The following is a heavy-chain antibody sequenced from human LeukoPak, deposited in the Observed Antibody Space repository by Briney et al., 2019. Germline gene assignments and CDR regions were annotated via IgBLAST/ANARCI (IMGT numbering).Heavy chain of an antibody. CDR2: IYYTGST. D-gene: IGHD2-2*02. CDR1: GGSISSYY. V-gene: IGHV4-59*08. Sequence: SETLSLTCTVSGGSISSYYWSWIRQPPGKGLEWIGYIYYTGSTNYNPSLKGRVTISLDTSKNQFSLKLSSVTAADTAVYYCAISYCSSTSCYKYFDYWGQGTLVTVSS. CDR3: AISYCSSTSCYKYFDY. J-gene: IGHJ4*02.